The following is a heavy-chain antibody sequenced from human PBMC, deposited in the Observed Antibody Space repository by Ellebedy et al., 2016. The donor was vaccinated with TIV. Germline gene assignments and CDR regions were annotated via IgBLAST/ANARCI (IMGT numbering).Heavy chain of an antibody. Sequence: SETLSLXCAVYGGSFSGYYWSWIRQPPGKGLEWIGEINHSGSTNYNPSLKSRVTISVDTSKNQFSLKLSSVTAADTAVYYCARLAYGGKGGYWGQGTLVTVSS. CDR3: ARLAYGGKGGY. J-gene: IGHJ4*02. V-gene: IGHV4-34*01. CDR2: INHSGST. CDR1: GGSFSGYY. D-gene: IGHD4-23*01.